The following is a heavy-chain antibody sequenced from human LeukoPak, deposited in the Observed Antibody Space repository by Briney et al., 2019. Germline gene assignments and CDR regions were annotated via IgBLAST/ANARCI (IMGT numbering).Heavy chain of an antibody. CDR1: GFTFDDYA. V-gene: IGHV3-43*02. Sequence: GGSLRLSCAASGFTFDDYAMHWVRQAPGKGLEWVSLISEDGGRTYYADAVKGRFTLSRDNSKNSLYLQMNSLRSEDTALYYCAKDLVVVSAGYYYYGLDVWGRGTTVTVSS. D-gene: IGHD2-15*01. CDR3: AKDLVVVSAGYYYYGLDV. CDR2: ISEDGGRT. J-gene: IGHJ6*02.